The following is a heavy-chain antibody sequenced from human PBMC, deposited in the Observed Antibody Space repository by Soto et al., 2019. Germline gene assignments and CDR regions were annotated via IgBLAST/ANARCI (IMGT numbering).Heavy chain of an antibody. V-gene: IGHV4-59*08. D-gene: IGHD3-9*01. CDR3: ARGEQNYDILTGLFDY. CDR1: GGSISSYY. CDR2: IYYSGST. J-gene: IGHJ4*02. Sequence: SETLSLTCTVSGGSISSYYWSWIRQPPGKGLEWIGYIYYSGSTNYNPSLKSRVTISVDTSKNQFSLKLSSVTAADTAVYYCARGEQNYDILTGLFDYWGQGTLVTVSS.